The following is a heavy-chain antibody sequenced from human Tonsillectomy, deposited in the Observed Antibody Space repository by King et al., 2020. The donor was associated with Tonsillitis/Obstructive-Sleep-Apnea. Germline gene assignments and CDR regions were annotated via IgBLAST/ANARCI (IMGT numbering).Heavy chain of an antibody. D-gene: IGHD2-2*01. J-gene: IGHJ6*03. V-gene: IGHV4-39*01. Sequence: QLQESGPGLVKPSETLSLTCTVSGGSISSSSYYWGWIRQPPGKGLEWIGSIYYSGSTYYNPSLKSRVTISVDTSKNQFSLKLSSVTAADTAVYYCARLKGYCSTSCPTYMDVWGKGTTVTVSS. CDR1: GGSISSSSYY. CDR3: ARLKGYCSTSCPTYMDV. CDR2: IYYSGST.